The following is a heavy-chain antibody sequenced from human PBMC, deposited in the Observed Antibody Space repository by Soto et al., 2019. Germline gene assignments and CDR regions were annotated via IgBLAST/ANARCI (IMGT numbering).Heavy chain of an antibody. CDR2: ISNTGNT. J-gene: IGHJ4*02. D-gene: IGHD2-15*01. Sequence: VQLQESGPRLVMPSETLSLSCTVPGGSISGYYWNSIRPPPGRGLVWIGYISNTGNTNYNPSLKSRVSISVDTSKNQVSLNLRAVTAEDAALYYCARDAVVGSSKRGFEYWGQGTLVTVSS. V-gene: IGHV4-59*01. CDR1: GGSISGYY. CDR3: ARDAVVGSSKRGFEY.